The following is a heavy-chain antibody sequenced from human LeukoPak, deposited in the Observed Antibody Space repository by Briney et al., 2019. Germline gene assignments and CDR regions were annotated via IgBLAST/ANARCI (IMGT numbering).Heavy chain of an antibody. J-gene: IGHJ3*02. CDR1: GGSISSGDYY. CDR3: ARDITIFGVVQDTFDI. V-gene: IGHV4-30-4*08. Sequence: SETLSLTCTVSGGSISSGDYYWSWIRQPPGKGLEWIGYIYYSGSTYYNPSLKSRVTISVDTSKNQLSLKLSSVTAADTAMYYCARDITIFGVVQDTFDIWGQGTMVTVSS. CDR2: IYYSGST. D-gene: IGHD3-3*01.